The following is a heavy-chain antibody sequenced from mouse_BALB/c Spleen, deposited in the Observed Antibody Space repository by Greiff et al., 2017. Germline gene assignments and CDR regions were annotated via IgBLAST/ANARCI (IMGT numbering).Heavy chain of an antibody. CDR2: ISNLAYSI. V-gene: IGHV5-15*02. D-gene: IGHD2-1*01. CDR3: ARVIYYGNHYAMDY. CDR1: GFTFSDYG. Sequence: DVMLVESGGGLVQPGGSRKLSCAASGFTFSDYGMAWVRQAPGKGPEWVAFISNLAYSIYYADTVTGRFTISRENAKNTLYLEMSSLRSEDTAMYYCARVIYYGNHYAMDYWGQGTSVTVSS. J-gene: IGHJ4*01.